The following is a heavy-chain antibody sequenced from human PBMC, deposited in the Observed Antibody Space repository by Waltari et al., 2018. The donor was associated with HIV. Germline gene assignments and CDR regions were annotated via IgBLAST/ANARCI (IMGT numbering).Heavy chain of an antibody. D-gene: IGHD3-10*01. Sequence: QVHLVESGGTVVQPGKSLRVSCVTDGFPLPDYAMSWFRQTPGAGLQWVAILWPDGNTRFYAPFVRGRFSISRDNTKKTVFLQMRALRADDTGVYFCARQGNTGTYFGGHRWGRGT. CDR2: LWPDGNTR. J-gene: IGHJ4*02. V-gene: IGHV3-33*01. CDR3: ARQGNTGTYFGGHR. CDR1: GFPLPDYA.